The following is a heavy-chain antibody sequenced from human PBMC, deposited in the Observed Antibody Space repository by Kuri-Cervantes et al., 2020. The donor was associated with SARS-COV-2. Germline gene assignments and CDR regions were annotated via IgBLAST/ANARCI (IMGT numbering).Heavy chain of an antibody. V-gene: IGHV4-59*01. CDR3: ARGAVVRGPKYYFDY. CDR1: GGSISSYY. D-gene: IGHD3-10*01. Sequence: ESLKISCTVSGGSISSYYWSWIRQPPGKGLEWIGYIYYSRSTNYNPSLKSRVTISVDTSKNQFSLKLSSVTAADTAVYYCARGAVVRGPKYYFDYWGQGTLVTVSS. CDR2: IYYSRST. J-gene: IGHJ4*02.